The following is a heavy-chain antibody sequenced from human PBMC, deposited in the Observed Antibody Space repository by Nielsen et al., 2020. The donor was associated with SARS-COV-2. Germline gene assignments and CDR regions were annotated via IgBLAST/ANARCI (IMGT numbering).Heavy chain of an antibody. D-gene: IGHD3-9*01. V-gene: IGHV3-30*03. CDR2: ISYDGSNK. CDR3: ARPLLRYFDGLADDDYYCAMDV. Sequence: GESLKISCAASGFTFSSYGMHWVRQAPGKGLEWVAVISYDGSNKYYADSVKGRFTISRDNSKNTLYLQMDSLRLEDTAVYYCARPLLRYFDGLADDDYYCAMDVWGQGTSVTVS. CDR1: GFTFSSYG. J-gene: IGHJ6*02.